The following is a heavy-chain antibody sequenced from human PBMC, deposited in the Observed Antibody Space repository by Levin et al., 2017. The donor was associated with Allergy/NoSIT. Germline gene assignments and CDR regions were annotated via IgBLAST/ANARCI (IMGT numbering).Heavy chain of an antibody. D-gene: IGHD3-22*01. V-gene: IGHV3-23*01. CDR3: AKGYDSSALMAGDY. CDR1: GFTFSSYA. J-gene: IGHJ4*02. Sequence: PGGSLRLSCAASGFTFSSYAMSWVRQAPGKGLEWVSVIGGSGDNTYYADSVKGRFTISRDNSKNTLYLQMNSLRAEDTAVYYCAKGYDSSALMAGDYWGQGTLVTVSS. CDR2: IGGSGDNT.